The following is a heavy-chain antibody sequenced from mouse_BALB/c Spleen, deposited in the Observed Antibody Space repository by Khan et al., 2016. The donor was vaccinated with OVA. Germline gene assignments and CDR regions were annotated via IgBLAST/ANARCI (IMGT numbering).Heavy chain of an antibody. CDR3: VRNRDGGSYWFFDV. D-gene: IGHD1-2*01. CDR2: IWAGGST. CDR1: GFPLSRYT. J-gene: IGHJ1*01. V-gene: IGHV2-6-4*01. Sequence: QVQLKESGPGLVAPSQSLSITCTVSGFPLSRYTIHWIRQPPGKGLEWLGMIWAGGSTDYNSALKSRLTINKDNSKSQVFLKMNSLQTDDTAIYYGVRNRDGGSYWFFDVWGAGTTVTVSS.